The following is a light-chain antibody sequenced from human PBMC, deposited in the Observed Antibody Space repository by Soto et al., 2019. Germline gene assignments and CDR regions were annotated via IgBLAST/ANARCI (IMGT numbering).Light chain of an antibody. V-gene: IGKV1-39*01. CDR1: QSISNH. CDR3: QQANSVPGT. Sequence: DFQMTQSPTSLSASVEDSAIIXXRASQSISNHLNWYQQKPGQAPKLXIDAASILQSVGPSRFSGSGAGTDFTLTSSGLQPEDLATYYCQQANSVPGTFGEGAKV. CDR2: AAS. J-gene: IGKJ4*01.